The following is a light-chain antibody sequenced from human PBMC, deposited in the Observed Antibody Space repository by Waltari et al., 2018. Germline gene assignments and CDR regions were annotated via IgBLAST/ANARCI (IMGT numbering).Light chain of an antibody. J-gene: IGLJ1*01. CDR1: SSDVGGYNF. V-gene: IGLV2-14*03. CDR3: SSYTSTNTYV. Sequence: ASVSGSPGQSITISCTGTSSDVGGYNFVSWYQQHPGKAPNLLINDVSKRPSGVSNRFSGSKSGNTASLTISGLQAEDEADYYCSSYTSTNTYVFGTGTEVTVL. CDR2: DVS.